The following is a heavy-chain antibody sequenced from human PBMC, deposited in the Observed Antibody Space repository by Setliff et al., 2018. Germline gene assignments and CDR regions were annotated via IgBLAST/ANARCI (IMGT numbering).Heavy chain of an antibody. Sequence: GGSLRLSCAASGFNFNLYNMNWVRQAPGKGLEWVSYIISNSLTIHYAGSVRGRFTVSRDNARNSLYLQMNSLRGDDAAVYYCASDPSYASSLYYYLEVWGKGTTVTVSS. CDR2: IISNSLTI. V-gene: IGHV3-48*01. CDR1: GFNFNLYN. CDR3: ASDPSYASSLYYYLEV. D-gene: IGHD6-13*01. J-gene: IGHJ6*03.